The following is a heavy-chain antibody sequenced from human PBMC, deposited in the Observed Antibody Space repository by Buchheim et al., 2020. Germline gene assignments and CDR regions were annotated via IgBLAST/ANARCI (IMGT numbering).Heavy chain of an antibody. CDR2: INHSGST. CDR1: GGSFSGYY. CDR3: ARMTNGVCTNGVCYPYYYYGMDV. V-gene: IGHV4-34*01. Sequence: QVQLQQWGAGLLKPSETLSLTCAVYGGSFSGYYWSWIRQPPGKGLEWIGEINHSGSTNSNPSLKSRVTISVNTSKTPFSLKLSSVTAADTAVYYCARMTNGVCTNGVCYPYYYYGMDVWGQGTT. D-gene: IGHD2-8*01. J-gene: IGHJ6*02.